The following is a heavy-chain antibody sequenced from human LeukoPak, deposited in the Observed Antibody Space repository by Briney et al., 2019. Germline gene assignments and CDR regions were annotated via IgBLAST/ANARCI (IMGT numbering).Heavy chain of an antibody. J-gene: IGHJ4*02. D-gene: IGHD3-10*01. CDR1: GFTFDDYA. CDR3: AKDEDYGSGSYGLDY. CDR2: ISWNSGSI. V-gene: IGHV3-9*01. Sequence: PGRSLRLSCAASGFTFDDYAMHWVRQAPGKGLEWVSGISWNSGSIGYADSVKGRFTISRDNAKNSLYLQMNSLRAEDTALYYCAKDEDYGSGSYGLDYWGQGTLVTVSS.